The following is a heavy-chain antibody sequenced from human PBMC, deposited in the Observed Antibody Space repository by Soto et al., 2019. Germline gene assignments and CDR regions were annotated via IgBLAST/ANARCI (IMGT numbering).Heavy chain of an antibody. CDR2: ISSSGSTI. Sequence: GGSLRLSCAASGFTFSSYEMNWVRQAPGKGLEWVSYISSSGSTIYYADSVKGRFTISRDNAKNSLYLQMNSLRAEDTAVYYCARDFGYCSSTSCHIPLGYWGQGTLVTVYS. CDR3: ARDFGYCSSTSCHIPLGY. J-gene: IGHJ4*02. V-gene: IGHV3-48*03. D-gene: IGHD2-2*02. CDR1: GFTFSSYE.